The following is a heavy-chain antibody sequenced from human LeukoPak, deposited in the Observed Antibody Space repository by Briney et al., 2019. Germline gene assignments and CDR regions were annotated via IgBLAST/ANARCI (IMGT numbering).Heavy chain of an antibody. CDR3: ATTQRITFGGVIVSSFDY. CDR2: ISYDGSNK. V-gene: IGHV3-30*04. CDR1: GFTFSSYA. Sequence: GGSLRLSCAASGFTFSSYAMHWVRQAPGKGLEWVAVISYDGSNKYYADSVKGRFTISRDNAKNSLYLQMNSLRVEDTAVYYCATTQRITFGGVIVSSFDYWGQGTLVTVSS. D-gene: IGHD3-16*02. J-gene: IGHJ4*02.